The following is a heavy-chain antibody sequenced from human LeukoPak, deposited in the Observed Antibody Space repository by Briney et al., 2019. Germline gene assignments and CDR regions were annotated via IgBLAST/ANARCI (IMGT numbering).Heavy chain of an antibody. Sequence: ASVQVSCQASGYTFPIYGISWVRQAPGQGLEWMGWLSAYNGNTNYAQKLQGRVTMTTDTSTSTAYMELRSLRSDDTAVYYCARVELRYFDWLVRVDYWGQGTLVTVSS. J-gene: IGHJ4*02. CDR2: LSAYNGNT. CDR1: GYTFPIYG. CDR3: ARVELRYFDWLVRVDY. D-gene: IGHD3-9*01. V-gene: IGHV1-18*04.